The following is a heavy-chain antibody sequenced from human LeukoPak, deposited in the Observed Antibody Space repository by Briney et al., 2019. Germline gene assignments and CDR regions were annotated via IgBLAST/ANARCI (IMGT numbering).Heavy chain of an antibody. CDR2: ISGFGDST. CDR3: ASDPVNTAMDSYFDY. J-gene: IGHJ4*02. Sequence: GGSLRLSCAASGFTFINYAMNWVRQAPGQGLEWVSGISGFGDSTYYADSVKGRFTISRDSSKKTLYLQMNSLRVEDTAVYYCASDPVNTAMDSYFDYWGQGTLVTVSS. D-gene: IGHD5-18*01. V-gene: IGHV3-23*01. CDR1: GFTFINYA.